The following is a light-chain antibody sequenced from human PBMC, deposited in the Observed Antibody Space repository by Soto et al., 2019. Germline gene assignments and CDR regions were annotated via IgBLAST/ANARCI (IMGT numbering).Light chain of an antibody. J-gene: IGLJ1*01. Sequence: QSVLIQPPSVSGSPGQSITISCTGTSSDIGGYDYVSWYQHHPGKAPKFIIYGVTNRPSGVSHRFSGSKSANTASLTISGLQAEDEADYYCTSYTSSSAHVFGTGTKV. CDR1: SSDIGGYDY. CDR2: GVT. V-gene: IGLV2-14*01. CDR3: TSYTSSSAHV.